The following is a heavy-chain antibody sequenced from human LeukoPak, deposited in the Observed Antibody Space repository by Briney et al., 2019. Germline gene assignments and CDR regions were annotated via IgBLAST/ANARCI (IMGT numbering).Heavy chain of an antibody. CDR2: IWYDGSNK. V-gene: IGHV3-33*01. CDR1: GFTFSSYG. D-gene: IGHD4-11*01. J-gene: IGHJ4*02. CDR3: ARPADSSNYYYFDY. Sequence: GGSLRLSCAASGFTFSSYGMHWVRQAPGKGLEWVAVIWYDGSNKYYADSVKGRFTISRDNSKNTLYLQMNSLRAEDTAVYYCARPADSSNYYYFDYWGQGILVTVSS.